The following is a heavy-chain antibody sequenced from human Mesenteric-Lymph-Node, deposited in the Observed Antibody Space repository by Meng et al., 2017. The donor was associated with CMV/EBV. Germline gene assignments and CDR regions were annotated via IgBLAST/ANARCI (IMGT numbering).Heavy chain of an antibody. CDR1: GYTFSNYW. CDR3: ARRIPAAGQFDF. J-gene: IGHJ4*02. D-gene: IGHD6-13*01. CDR2: IYPGDSDT. V-gene: IGHV5-51*01. Sequence: SCKGSGYTFSNYWIAWVRQMPGKGLGWMGIIYPGDSDTRYSPSFQGQVTISADKSISTAYLQWSSLKASDTAMYYCARRIPAAGQFDFWGQGTLVTVSS.